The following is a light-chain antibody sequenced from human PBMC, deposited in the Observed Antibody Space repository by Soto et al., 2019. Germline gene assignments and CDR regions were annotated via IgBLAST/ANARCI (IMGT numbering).Light chain of an antibody. CDR1: QPISSW. V-gene: IGKV1-12*01. CDR3: QQASSFPHT. Sequence: DIQMTQSPSTVSASVGDRVTITCRASQPISSWLAWFRQRPGKAPELLIYAASTLHSGVPSRFSGSGSGTDFALTISGLQPEGFATYYCQQASSFPHTFGQGTRVDIK. CDR2: AAS. J-gene: IGKJ2*01.